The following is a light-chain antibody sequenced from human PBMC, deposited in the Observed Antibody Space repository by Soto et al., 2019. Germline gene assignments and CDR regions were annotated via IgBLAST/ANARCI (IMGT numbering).Light chain of an antibody. V-gene: IGLV4-60*03. J-gene: IGLJ1*01. CDR1: SGHSTYI. CDR2: VEGSGSY. CDR3: ETWDSNTRNV. Sequence: QRVRTQSASGSTVVRGSRRLTCTLSSGHSTYIIAWHQQQPGKAPRYLMKVEGSGSYNKGSGVPDRFSGSSSGADRYLTISNLQSEDEADYYCETWDSNTRNVFGTGTKVTVL.